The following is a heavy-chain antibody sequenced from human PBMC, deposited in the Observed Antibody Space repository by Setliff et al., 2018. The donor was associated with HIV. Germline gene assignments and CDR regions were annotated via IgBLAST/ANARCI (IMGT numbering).Heavy chain of an antibody. CDR1: GYTFTNYG. V-gene: IGHV1-18*03. J-gene: IGHJ4*02. CDR2: IGAKNDNT. CDR3: VKEYHTEVTDTRVANYFDY. Sequence: ASVKVSCKASGYTFTNYGITWVRQAPGHGLEWMGWIGAKNDNTNYARQLQGRVTMTTDTSTNTVYMELRSLTSDDMAVYYCVKEYHTEVTDTRVANYFDYWGQGTLVTVSS. D-gene: IGHD4-4*01.